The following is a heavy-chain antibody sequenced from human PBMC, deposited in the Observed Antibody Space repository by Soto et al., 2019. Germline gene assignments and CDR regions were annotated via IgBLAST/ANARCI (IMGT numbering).Heavy chain of an antibody. Sequence: ASVKVSCKASGGTCSSYAISWVRQAPGQGLEWMGGIIPIFGTANYAQKFQGRVTITADESTSTAYMELSSLRSEDTAVYYCARSVWFGELSPHYYYYYGMDFWGQGTTVTVSS. CDR1: GGTCSSYA. D-gene: IGHD3-10*01. J-gene: IGHJ6*02. CDR3: ARSVWFGELSPHYYYYYGMDF. V-gene: IGHV1-69*13. CDR2: IIPIFGTA.